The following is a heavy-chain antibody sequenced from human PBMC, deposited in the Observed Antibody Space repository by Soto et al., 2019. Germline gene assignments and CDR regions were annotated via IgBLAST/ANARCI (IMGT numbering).Heavy chain of an antibody. D-gene: IGHD1-7*01. Sequence: KPWETLSLTCTVSGGSISSYYWSWIRQPPGKGLEWIGYIYYSGSTNYNPSLKSRVTISVDTSKNQFSLKLSSVTAADTAVYYCARVVTGTTYVGHNWFDPWGQGTLVTVSS. CDR1: GGSISSYY. CDR3: ARVVTGTTYVGHNWFDP. CDR2: IYYSGST. J-gene: IGHJ5*02. V-gene: IGHV4-59*01.